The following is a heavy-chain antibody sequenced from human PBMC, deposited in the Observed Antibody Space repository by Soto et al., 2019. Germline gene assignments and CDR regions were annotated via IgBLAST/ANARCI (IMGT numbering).Heavy chain of an antibody. CDR3: ARLYGLDAFDF. D-gene: IGHD3-16*02. Sequence: QVELQETGPGLVKPSDTLSLTCTVSGGSISSYYWSWIRQPPGKGLEWIGYIFYSGSTNYNPSLKSRVTISVDTSKNQFSLKLSSVTAADTAVYYCARLYGLDAFDFWGQGTMVTVSS. CDR2: IFYSGST. V-gene: IGHV4-59*08. CDR1: GGSISSYY. J-gene: IGHJ3*01.